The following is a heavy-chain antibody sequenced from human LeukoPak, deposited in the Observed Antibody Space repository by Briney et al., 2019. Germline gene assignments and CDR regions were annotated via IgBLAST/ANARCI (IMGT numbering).Heavy chain of an antibody. CDR1: GFTFSSYA. CDR2: ISGSGGST. V-gene: IGHV3-23*01. Sequence: GGSLRLSCAASGFTFSSYAMNWVRQAPGKGLEWVSAISGSGGSTYYADAVKGRFTISRDNSKNTLYLQMDSLRADDTAVYYCAKENFGAFDYWGQGTLVTVSS. J-gene: IGHJ4*02. D-gene: IGHD3-10*01. CDR3: AKENFGAFDY.